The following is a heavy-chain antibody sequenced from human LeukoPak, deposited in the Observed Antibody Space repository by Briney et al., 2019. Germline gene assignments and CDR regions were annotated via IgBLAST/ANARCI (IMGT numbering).Heavy chain of an antibody. Sequence: SETLSLTCSVSGGSISTYYWSWIRRPPGRGLEWIGYIYYSGSTNYNPSLKSRVTISLDTSKSQFSLKLSSVTAADTAVYYCARGDSGYDGTNWFDPWGQGTLVTVSS. D-gene: IGHD5-12*01. V-gene: IGHV4-59*08. CDR2: IYYSGST. J-gene: IGHJ5*02. CDR3: ARGDSGYDGTNWFDP. CDR1: GGSISTYY.